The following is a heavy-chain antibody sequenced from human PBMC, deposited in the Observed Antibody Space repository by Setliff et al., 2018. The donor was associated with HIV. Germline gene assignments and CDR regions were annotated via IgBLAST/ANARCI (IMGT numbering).Heavy chain of an antibody. D-gene: IGHD3-10*01. V-gene: IGHV4-4*02. CDR2: INHSGSS. Sequence: SETLSLTCAVSGGSISSSNWWSWVRQPPGKGLEWIGEINHSGSSNYNPSLKSRVTISVDTSKNQFSLKLSSVTAADTAVYYCARGRITMVRGVIMGLDYWGQGTLVTVSS. J-gene: IGHJ4*02. CDR3: ARGRITMVRGVIMGLDY. CDR1: GGSISSSNW.